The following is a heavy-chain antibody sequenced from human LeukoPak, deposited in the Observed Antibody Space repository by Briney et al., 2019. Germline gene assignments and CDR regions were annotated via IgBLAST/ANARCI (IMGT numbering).Heavy chain of an antibody. J-gene: IGHJ4*02. D-gene: IGHD2-2*01. CDR3: ARDLGIVVVPAAPTSFDY. Sequence: GGSLRLSCAASGFTFSSYSMNWVRQAPGKGLEWVSSISSSSSYIYYADSVKGRFTISRDNAKNSLYLQMNSLRAEDTAVYYCARDLGIVVVPAAPTSFDYWGQGTLVTVSS. CDR2: ISSSSSYI. CDR1: GFTFSSYS. V-gene: IGHV3-21*01.